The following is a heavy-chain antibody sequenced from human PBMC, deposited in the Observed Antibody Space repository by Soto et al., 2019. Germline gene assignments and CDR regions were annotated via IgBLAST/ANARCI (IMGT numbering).Heavy chain of an antibody. CDR3: ASGPLWGTIFGVGRYYYYMDV. J-gene: IGHJ6*03. V-gene: IGHV3-48*01. CDR2: ISSSSSTI. CDR1: GFTFSSYS. Sequence: GGSLRLSCAASGFTFSSYSMNWVRQAPGKGLEWVSYISSSSSTIYYADSVKGRFTISRDNAKNSLYLQMNSLRAEDTAVYYCASGPLWGTIFGVGRYYYYMDVWGKGTTVTVSS. D-gene: IGHD3-3*01.